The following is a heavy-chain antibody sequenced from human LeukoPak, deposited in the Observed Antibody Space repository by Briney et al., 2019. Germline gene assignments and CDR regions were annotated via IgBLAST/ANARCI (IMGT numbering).Heavy chain of an antibody. V-gene: IGHV3-33*01. CDR1: GFTFSSYG. CDR3: ARGRATYDPYFDY. Sequence: GGSLRLSCAASGFTFSSYGMHWVRQAPGKGLEWVAVIWYDGSNKYYADSVKGRFTISRDNSKNTLYLQMNSLRAEDTAVYYCARGRATYDPYFDYWGQRTLVTVSS. CDR2: IWYDGSNK. D-gene: IGHD3-3*01. J-gene: IGHJ4*02.